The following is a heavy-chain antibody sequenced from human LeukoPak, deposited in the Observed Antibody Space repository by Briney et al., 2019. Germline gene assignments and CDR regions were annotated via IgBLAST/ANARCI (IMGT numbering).Heavy chain of an antibody. J-gene: IGHJ4*02. CDR1: GGSISSGGYS. V-gene: IGHV4-30-2*01. Sequence: PSETLSLTCAVSGGSISSGGYSWSWIRQPPGKGLEWIGYIYHSGSTYYNPSLKCRVTISVDRSKNQFSLKLSSVTAADTAVYYCASGYSSGWYEYYFDYWGQGTLVTVSS. D-gene: IGHD6-19*01. CDR3: ASGYSSGWYEYYFDY. CDR2: IYHSGST.